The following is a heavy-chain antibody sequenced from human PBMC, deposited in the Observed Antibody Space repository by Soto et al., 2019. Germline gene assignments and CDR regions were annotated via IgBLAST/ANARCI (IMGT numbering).Heavy chain of an antibody. V-gene: IGHV3-23*01. J-gene: IGHJ3*01. D-gene: IGHD4-17*01. CDR1: GFTLSNYA. CDR3: GRDPNGDYIGAFDF. Sequence: GGSLRLSCAFSGFTLSNYAMTWVRQAPGKGLEWVSSISSTGWTPHADSVKGRFTISRDDSKNTMYLQMNSLRDDDTAVYYCGRDPNGDYIGAFDFWGRGTVVTVSS. CDR2: SISSTGWT.